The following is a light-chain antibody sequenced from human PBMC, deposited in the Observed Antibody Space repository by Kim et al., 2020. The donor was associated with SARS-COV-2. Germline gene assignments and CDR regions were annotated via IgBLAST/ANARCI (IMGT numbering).Light chain of an antibody. CDR2: EDC. V-gene: IGKV2-30*01. J-gene: IGKJ1*01. Sequence: ASISCRSNHSLVYNDGSTYLNWFHQRPGQSPRRLLYEDCNRDSGVPDRFSGSGSGTDFTLKISGVEAEDVGVYYCMQGTHWPPCTIGLGTKVDIK. CDR1: HSLVYNDGSTY. CDR3: MQGTHWPPCT.